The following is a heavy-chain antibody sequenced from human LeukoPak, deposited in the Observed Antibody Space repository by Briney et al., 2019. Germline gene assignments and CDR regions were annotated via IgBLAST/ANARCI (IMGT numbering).Heavy chain of an antibody. Sequence: SETLSLTCTVSGGSLSPYYWSWLRQPPGKGLEWIGYINYSGSTNYNPSLKSRVTISVDTSKNQFSLKLRSVTAADTAVYYCARWGYDSSGYYLAYWGQGTLVTVSS. V-gene: IGHV4-59*01. CDR2: INYSGST. CDR1: GGSLSPYY. J-gene: IGHJ4*02. CDR3: ARWGYDSSGYYLAY. D-gene: IGHD3-22*01.